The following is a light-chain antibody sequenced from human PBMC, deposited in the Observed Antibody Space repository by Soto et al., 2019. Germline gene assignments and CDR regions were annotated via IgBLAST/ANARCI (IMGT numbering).Light chain of an antibody. CDR1: SSNIGSNT. V-gene: IGLV1-44*01. Sequence: QSVLTQPPSASGTPGQRVTISCSGSSSNIGSNTVNSYQQLPGAAPKLLIQSNNQRPSGVPDRFSGSQSGTSASLAISGLQSEDEADYYCAVWDDSLNGYVFGTGTKVTVL. CDR2: SNN. J-gene: IGLJ1*01. CDR3: AVWDDSLNGYV.